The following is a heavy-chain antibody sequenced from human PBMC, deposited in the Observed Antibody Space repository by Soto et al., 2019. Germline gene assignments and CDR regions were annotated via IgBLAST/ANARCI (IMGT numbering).Heavy chain of an antibody. CDR1: GGSFSGYY. D-gene: IGHD6-13*01. CDR3: ARVQFPYVPEDIAAAGSGFDP. Sequence: PSETLSLTCAVYGGSFSGYYWSWIRQPPGKGLEWIGEINHSGSTNYNPSLKSRVTISVDTSKNQFSLKLSSVTAEDTAVYYCARVQFPYVPEDIAAAGSGFDPWGQGTLVTVSS. V-gene: IGHV4-34*01. J-gene: IGHJ5*02. CDR2: INHSGST.